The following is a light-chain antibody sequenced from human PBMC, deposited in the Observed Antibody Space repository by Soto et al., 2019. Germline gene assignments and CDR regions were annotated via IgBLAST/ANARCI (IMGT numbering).Light chain of an antibody. J-gene: IGLJ2*01. CDR3: SSYAGSNNLEV. CDR2: EVN. CDR1: RSDVGDYNY. Sequence: QSALTQPPSASGSPGQSVTISCTGTRSDVGDYNYVSWYQQHPGKAPKLIIYEVNKRPSGVPDRFSGSKSGNTASLSVSGLQADDEDDYYCSSYAGSNNLEVFGGGTKLTVL. V-gene: IGLV2-8*01.